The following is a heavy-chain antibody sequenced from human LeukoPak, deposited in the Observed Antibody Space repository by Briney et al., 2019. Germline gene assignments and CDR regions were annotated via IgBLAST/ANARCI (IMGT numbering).Heavy chain of an antibody. J-gene: IGHJ4*02. Sequence: GGSLRLSCAASGFTFSDYYMSWIRQAPGKGLEWVSSISSSSSYIYYADSVKGRFTISRDNAKNSLYLQMNSLRAEDTAVYYCARDRAPAATFLDYWGQGTLVTVSS. D-gene: IGHD2-2*01. V-gene: IGHV3-11*06. CDR3: ARDRAPAATFLDY. CDR1: GFTFSDYY. CDR2: ISSSSSYI.